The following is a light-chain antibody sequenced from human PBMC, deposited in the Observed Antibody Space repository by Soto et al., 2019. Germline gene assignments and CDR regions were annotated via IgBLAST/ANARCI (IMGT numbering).Light chain of an antibody. V-gene: IGKV3-20*01. J-gene: IGKJ4*01. CDR3: QQYGSSPLT. CDR1: QSVSDN. Sequence: EILMTQSPATLSLSPWDRATLSCRASQSVSDNLAWYQQKPGQAPRLLIYGASSRATGIPERFSGSGSGTDFTLTISSLEPEDFAVYYCQQYGSSPLTFGGGTKVDIK. CDR2: GAS.